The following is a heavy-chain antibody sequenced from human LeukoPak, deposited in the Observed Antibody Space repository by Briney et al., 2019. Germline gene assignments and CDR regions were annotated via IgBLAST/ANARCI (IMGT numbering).Heavy chain of an antibody. J-gene: IGHJ5*02. Sequence: TGGSLRLSCAASGFTFSSYAMSWVRQAPGKGLEWVSAISGSGGSTYYADSVKGRFTISRDNSKNTLYLQMNSLRAEDTAVYYCAKGAWGSGTHNWFDPWGQGTLVTVSS. CDR2: ISGSGGST. D-gene: IGHD3-10*01. V-gene: IGHV3-23*01. CDR3: AKGAWGSGTHNWFDP. CDR1: GFTFSSYA.